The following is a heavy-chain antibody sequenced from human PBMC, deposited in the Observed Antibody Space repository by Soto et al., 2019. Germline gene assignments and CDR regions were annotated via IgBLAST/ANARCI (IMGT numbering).Heavy chain of an antibody. D-gene: IGHD2-2*01. CDR3: ARSQGSRTSLEIYYYYYYGMDV. CDR1: GGTCSSYA. V-gene: IGHV1-69*01. Sequence: QVQLVQSGAEVKKPGSSVKVSCKASGGTCSSYAISWVRQAPGQGLEWMGGIIPISGTANYAQKFQGRVTITADESTSTAYMELSSLRSEDTAVYYCARSQGSRTSLEIYYYYYYGMDVWGQGTTVTVSS. J-gene: IGHJ6*02. CDR2: IIPISGTA.